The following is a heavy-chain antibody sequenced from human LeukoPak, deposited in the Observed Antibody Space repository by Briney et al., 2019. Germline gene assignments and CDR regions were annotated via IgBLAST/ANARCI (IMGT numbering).Heavy chain of an antibody. Sequence: SETLSLTCAVYGGSFSGHYWSWIRQPPGKGLECIGEINHSGSTNYNPSLKSRVTISVDTSKNQFSLKLSSVTAADTAVYYCASGGLDIVVVPAAIKTYYFDYWGQGTLVTVSS. CDR1: GGSFSGHY. CDR2: INHSGST. D-gene: IGHD2-2*03. CDR3: ASGGLDIVVVPAAIKTYYFDY. V-gene: IGHV4-34*01. J-gene: IGHJ4*02.